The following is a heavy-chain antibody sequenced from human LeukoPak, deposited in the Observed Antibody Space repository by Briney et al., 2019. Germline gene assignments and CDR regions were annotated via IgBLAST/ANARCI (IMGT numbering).Heavy chain of an antibody. J-gene: IGHJ4*02. CDR2: IKSKTDGGTT. D-gene: IGHD4-23*01. Sequence: PGGSLRLSCAAAGFTFSNAWMSWVRQGPGKGLEWVGRIKSKTDGGTTDYAAPVKGRFTISRDDSKNTLYLQMNSLKTEDTAVHYCTTSPYYGDNLSLDYWGQGTLVTVSS. CDR3: TTSPYYGDNLSLDY. V-gene: IGHV3-15*01. CDR1: GFTFSNAW.